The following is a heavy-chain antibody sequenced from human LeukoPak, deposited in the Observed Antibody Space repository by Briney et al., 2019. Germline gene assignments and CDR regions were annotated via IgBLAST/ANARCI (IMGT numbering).Heavy chain of an antibody. CDR1: GGSFSGYY. CDR3: ARGYCSSTSCYSNSHAFDI. J-gene: IGHJ3*02. V-gene: IGHV4-34*01. CDR2: INHSGST. Sequence: SETLSVTCAVYGGSFSGYYWSWIRQPPGKGLEWIGEINHSGSTNYNPSLKSRVTISVDTSKNQFSLKLSSVTAADTAVYYCARGYCSSTSCYSNSHAFDIWGQGTMVTVSS. D-gene: IGHD2-2*01.